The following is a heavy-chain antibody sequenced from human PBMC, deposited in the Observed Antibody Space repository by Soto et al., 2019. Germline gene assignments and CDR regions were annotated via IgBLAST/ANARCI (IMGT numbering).Heavy chain of an antibody. CDR1: GGSFSGYY. V-gene: IGHV4-34*01. CDR2: INHSGST. CDR3: AKHLGRGLVTPWGY. Sequence: SETLSLTCAVYGGSFSGYYWTWIRQPPGTGLEWIGEINHSGSTNYNPSLKSRVTISVDPSKNQFSLRLSSVTAADTAVYYCAKHLGRGLVTPWGYWGQGTLVTVSS. D-gene: IGHD3-9*01. J-gene: IGHJ4*02.